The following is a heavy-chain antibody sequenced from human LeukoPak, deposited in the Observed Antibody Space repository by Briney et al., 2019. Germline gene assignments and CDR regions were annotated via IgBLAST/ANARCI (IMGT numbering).Heavy chain of an antibody. J-gene: IGHJ4*02. CDR2: ISYDGSNI. Sequence: PGRSLRLSCAASGFTFSSYGMHWVRQAPGKGLEWVAVISYDGSNIYYADSVKGRFTISRDNSKNTLYLQMNSLRAEDTAVYYCAKDLGGYDLCHWGQGTLVTVSS. D-gene: IGHD5-12*01. CDR3: AKDLGGYDLCH. V-gene: IGHV3-30*18. CDR1: GFTFSSYG.